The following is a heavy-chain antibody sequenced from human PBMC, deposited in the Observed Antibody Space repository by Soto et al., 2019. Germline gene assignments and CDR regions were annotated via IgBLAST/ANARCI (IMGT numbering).Heavy chain of an antibody. CDR1: GGTFSSYA. D-gene: IGHD6-19*01. J-gene: IGHJ4*02. Sequence: PEASVKVSCKASGGTFSSYAISWVRQAPGQGLEWMGGIIPIFGTANYAQKFQGRVTITADESTSTAYMELSSLRSEDTAVYYCARGSVAVARFDYWGQGTLVTVSS. CDR3: ARGSVAVARFDY. V-gene: IGHV1-69*13. CDR2: IIPIFGTA.